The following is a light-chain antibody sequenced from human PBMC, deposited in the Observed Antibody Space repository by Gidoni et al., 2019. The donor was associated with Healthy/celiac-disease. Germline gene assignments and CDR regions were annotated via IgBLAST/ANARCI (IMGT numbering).Light chain of an antibody. V-gene: IGKV2-28*01. CDR2: LGS. Sequence: DIVITQSPLSLPVTPGEPASISCRSSQSLLHSNGYNYLDWYLQKPGQSPQLLIYLGSNRASGVPDRFSGSGSGTDVTLKISRVEAEDVGVYYCMPALQTPGTFGGGTKVEIK. J-gene: IGKJ4*01. CDR1: QSLLHSNGYNY. CDR3: MPALQTPGT.